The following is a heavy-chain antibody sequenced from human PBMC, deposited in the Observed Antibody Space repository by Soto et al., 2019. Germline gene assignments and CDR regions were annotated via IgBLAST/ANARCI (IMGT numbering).Heavy chain of an antibody. CDR1: GYTFTNYW. CDR3: ARHLEVATISQAYY. CDR2: IYPGDSDT. V-gene: IGHV5-51*01. Sequence: GESLKISCKGSGYTFTNYWIGWVRQMPGKGLEWMGIIYPGDSDTRYSPSFQGQVTISADKSINTAYLQWSSLKASDTAMYYCARHLEVATISQAYYWGQGTQVTVSS. J-gene: IGHJ4*02. D-gene: IGHD5-12*01.